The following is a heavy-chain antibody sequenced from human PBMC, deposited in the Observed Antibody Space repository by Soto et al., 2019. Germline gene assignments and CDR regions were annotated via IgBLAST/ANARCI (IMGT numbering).Heavy chain of an antibody. V-gene: IGHV6-1*01. J-gene: IGHJ6*02. Sequence: PSQTLSLTCAISGDSVSSNSAAWNWIRQSPSRGLEWLGRTYYRSKWYNDYAVSVKSRITINPDTSKNQFSLQLNSVTPEDTAVYYCARGVLRFLEWSPSDGMDVWGQGTTVTVSS. CDR3: ARGVLRFLEWSPSDGMDV. CDR2: TYYRSKWYN. CDR1: GDSVSSNSAA. D-gene: IGHD3-3*01.